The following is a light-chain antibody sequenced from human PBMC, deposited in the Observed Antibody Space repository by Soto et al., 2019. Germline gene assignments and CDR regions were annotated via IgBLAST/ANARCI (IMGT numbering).Light chain of an antibody. J-gene: IGLJ1*01. CDR1: SSDVGGYNY. CDR3: SSFTSRFTFV. CDR2: EVT. Sequence: QSVLTQPASVSESPGQSITISCTGTSSDVGGYNYVSWYQQHPGKAPKLMISEVTNRPSGVSDRFSGSKSGNTASLTISGLQAEDEADYYCSSFTSRFTFVFGTGTKVTVL. V-gene: IGLV2-14*01.